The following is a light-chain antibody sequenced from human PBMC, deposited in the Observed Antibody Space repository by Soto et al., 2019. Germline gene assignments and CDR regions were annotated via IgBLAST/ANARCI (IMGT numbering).Light chain of an antibody. CDR3: TSFSTGSSYVI. CDR2: QVT. J-gene: IGLJ2*01. CDR1: SSDVGNYNY. V-gene: IGLV2-14*01. Sequence: QSALTQPASVSGSPGQSITISCTGTSSDVGNYNYVSWYQETPGKAPRLIIYQVTNRPSGVSNRFSGSKSGNTASLTISGLQADDEADYYCTSFSTGSSYVIFGGGTK.